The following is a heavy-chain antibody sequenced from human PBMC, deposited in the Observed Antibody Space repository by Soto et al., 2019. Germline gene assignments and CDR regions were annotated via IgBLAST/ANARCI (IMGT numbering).Heavy chain of an antibody. CDR3: ARAPLPGYSIQLNS. D-gene: IGHD1-1*01. V-gene: IGHV5-51*01. CDR1: GEIFIDYW. Sequence: WASLTIACRVSGEIFIDYWIGWVRQMPGKGLEWMGIVYPRDSDTRYSPSFQGQVTISADRSTGTAFLQWRSLKASDTALYYCARAPLPGYSIQLNSWGQGTLVPVSS. CDR2: VYPRDSDT. J-gene: IGHJ5*02.